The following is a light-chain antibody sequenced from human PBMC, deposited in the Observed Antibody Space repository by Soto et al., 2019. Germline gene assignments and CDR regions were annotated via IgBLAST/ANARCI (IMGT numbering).Light chain of an antibody. V-gene: IGKV3-15*01. Sequence: EIVSTQSLSTLSLSPGERATLSCRASQSIDRYLAWYQQKPGQAPRLLIYGASTRATGIPARFSGSGSGTEFTLTISSLQSEDFAVYYCQQYNNWPWTFGQGTKVDIK. J-gene: IGKJ1*01. CDR3: QQYNNWPWT. CDR2: GAS. CDR1: QSIDRY.